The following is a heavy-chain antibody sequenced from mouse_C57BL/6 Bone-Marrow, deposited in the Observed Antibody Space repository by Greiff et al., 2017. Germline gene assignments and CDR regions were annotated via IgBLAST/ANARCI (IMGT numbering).Heavy chain of an antibody. J-gene: IGHJ4*01. CDR3: ARRDLD. V-gene: IGHV1-59*01. CDR1: GYTFTSYW. Sequence: QVQLQQPGAELVRPGTSVKLSCKASGYTFTSYWMHWVKQRPGPGLEWIGVIDPSDSYTNYNQKFKGKATLTVDTSSSTAYMQLSSLTSEDSAVYYFARRDLDWGQGTSVTVSS. CDR2: IDPSDSYT.